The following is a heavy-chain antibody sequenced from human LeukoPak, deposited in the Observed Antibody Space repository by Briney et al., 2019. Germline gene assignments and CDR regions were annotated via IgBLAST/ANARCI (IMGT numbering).Heavy chain of an antibody. CDR1: GYTFTSYG. CDR3: ARVGLGYCSRTSCYEFDY. J-gene: IGHJ4*02. V-gene: IGHV1-18*04. Sequence: GASVKVSCKASGYTFTSYGISWVRQAPGQGLEWMGWISAYNGNTNYAQKLQGRVTMTTDTSTSTAYMELRSLRSDDTAVYYCARVGLGYCSRTSCYEFDYWGQGTLVTVPS. D-gene: IGHD2-2*01. CDR2: ISAYNGNT.